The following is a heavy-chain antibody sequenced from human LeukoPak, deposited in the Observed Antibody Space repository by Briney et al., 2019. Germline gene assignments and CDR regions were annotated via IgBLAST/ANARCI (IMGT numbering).Heavy chain of an antibody. D-gene: IGHD1-26*01. V-gene: IGHV3-48*01. CDR1: GFTFSSYS. CDR2: ISSSSSTI. Sequence: GGSLRLSCAASGFTFSSYSMNWVRQAPGKGLEWVSYISSSSSTIYYADSVKGRFTISRDNAKNSLYLQMNSLRAEDTAVYYCASHHSWELQGAFDYWGQGTLVTVSS. J-gene: IGHJ4*02. CDR3: ASHHSWELQGAFDY.